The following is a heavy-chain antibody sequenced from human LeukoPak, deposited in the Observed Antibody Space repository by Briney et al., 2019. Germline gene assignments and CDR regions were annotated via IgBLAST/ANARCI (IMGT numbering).Heavy chain of an antibody. CDR1: GGSFSGYY. CDR2: INHSGST. Sequence: SETLSLTCAVYGGSFSGYYWSWIRQRPGKGLEWIGEINHSGSTNYNPSLKSRVTISVDTSKNQFSLKLSSVTAADTAVYYCARGRKQAAQYYFDYWGQGTLVTVSS. V-gene: IGHV4-34*01. J-gene: IGHJ4*02. CDR3: ARGRKQAAQYYFDY. D-gene: IGHD6-6*01.